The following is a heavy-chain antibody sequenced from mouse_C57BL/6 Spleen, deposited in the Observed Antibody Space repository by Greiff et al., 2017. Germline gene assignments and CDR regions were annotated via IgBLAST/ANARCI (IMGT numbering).Heavy chain of an antibody. CDR2: IDPENGDT. CDR3: TTVVATSDY. D-gene: IGHD1-1*01. CDR1: GFNINDDY. J-gene: IGHJ2*01. Sequence: VQLQQSGAELVRPGASVKLSCTASGFNINDDYMHWVKQRPEQGLEWIGWIDPENGDTEYASKFQGKATITADTSSNTAYLQLSSLTSEETAVYYCTTVVATSDYWGQGTTLTVSS. V-gene: IGHV14-4*01.